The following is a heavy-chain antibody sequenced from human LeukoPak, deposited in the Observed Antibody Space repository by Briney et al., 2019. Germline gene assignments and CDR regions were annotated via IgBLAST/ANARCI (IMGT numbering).Heavy chain of an antibody. CDR1: GFTFSNYW. CDR3: ARGATNYVFDI. J-gene: IGHJ3*02. V-gene: IGHV3-7*01. D-gene: IGHD1-26*01. Sequence: GGSLRLSCAASGFTFSNYWMNWVRQAPGKGLEWVANIKQDGSDTYYVYSVKGRFTISRDNAKNSLYLRMNSLRAEDTAVYYCARGATNYVFDIWGQRTMVTVSS. CDR2: IKQDGSDT.